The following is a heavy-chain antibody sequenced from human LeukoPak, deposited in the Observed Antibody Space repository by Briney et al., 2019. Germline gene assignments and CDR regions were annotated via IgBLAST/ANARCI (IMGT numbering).Heavy chain of an antibody. Sequence: GGSLRLSCAASGFTFSSYAMSWVRQAPGKGLEWVSAISGSGGSTYYADSVKGRFTISKDNYKNTLYLQMNSLRAEDTAVYYCAKVPELGPVYYFDYWGQGTLVTVSS. CDR3: AKVPELGPVYYFDY. CDR2: ISGSGGST. CDR1: GFTFSSYA. J-gene: IGHJ4*02. D-gene: IGHD7-27*01. V-gene: IGHV3-23*01.